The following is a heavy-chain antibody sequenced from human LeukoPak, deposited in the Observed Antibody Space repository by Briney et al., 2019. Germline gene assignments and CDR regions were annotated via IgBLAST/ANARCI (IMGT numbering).Heavy chain of an antibody. CDR2: IDPDGTDL. J-gene: IGHJ4*02. D-gene: IGHD2-2*01. V-gene: IGHV3-7*04. CDR1: GXTTRNSW. Sequence: PGGSLRLSCAVSGXTTRNSWMSWVRQAPGKELEWVANIDPDGTDLYYMDSVKGRFTVSRDNDKNSLYLQMHSLRVEDTATYYCVRGSSSFWGQGTLVTV. CDR3: VRGSSSF.